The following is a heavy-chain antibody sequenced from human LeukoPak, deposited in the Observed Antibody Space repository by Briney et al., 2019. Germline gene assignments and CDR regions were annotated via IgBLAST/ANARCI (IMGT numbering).Heavy chain of an antibody. J-gene: IGHJ4*02. CDR3: ARDKCPVAGTGVGSFDH. D-gene: IGHD6-19*01. Sequence: ASVKVSCKASGYTFTDYFIPWVGQAPGQGLEWMGWITPKSGGTNYAQKFQGRVTITRDPSISTAYMELSSLRSDDTAVYFCARDKCPVAGTGVGSFDHWAQGTLVTVSS. CDR1: GYTFTDYF. V-gene: IGHV1-2*02. CDR2: ITPKSGGT.